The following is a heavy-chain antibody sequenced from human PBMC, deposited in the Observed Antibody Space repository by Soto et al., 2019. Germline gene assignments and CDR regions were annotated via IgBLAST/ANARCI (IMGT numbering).Heavy chain of an antibody. D-gene: IGHD3-16*02. Sequence: NPSETLSLTCAVSGYSISSGYYWGWIRQPPGKGLEWIGGMYHSGSTYYNPSLKSRVTILVDTSKNQFSLKLSSVTAADTAVYYCARSSPLSRSYLDYWGQGALVTVSS. CDR3: ARSSPLSRSYLDY. CDR1: GYSISSGYY. CDR2: MYHSGST. V-gene: IGHV4-38-2*01. J-gene: IGHJ4*02.